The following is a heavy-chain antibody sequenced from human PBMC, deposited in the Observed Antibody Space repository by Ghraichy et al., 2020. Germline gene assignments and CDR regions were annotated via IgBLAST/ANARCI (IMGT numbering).Heavy chain of an antibody. D-gene: IGHD2-15*01. V-gene: IGHV4-34*01. CDR1: GGSFSNYY. CDR2: INHVGIT. Sequence: SQTLSLTCAVNGGSFSNYYWSWVRQPPGKGLEWIGEINHVGITNYNPSLKSRLTISADTSKNYVSLNLSSVTAADTAVYYCTRGTFCIGGSYWSRAFDIWGQGTVVTVSS. CDR3: TRGTFCIGGSYWSRAFDI. J-gene: IGHJ3*02.